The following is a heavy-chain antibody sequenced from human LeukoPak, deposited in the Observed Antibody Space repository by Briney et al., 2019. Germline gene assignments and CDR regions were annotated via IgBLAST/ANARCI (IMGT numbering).Heavy chain of an antibody. J-gene: IGHJ5*02. CDR3: AKITEVRWFDP. CDR2: ISGSGGST. Sequence: PGGSLRLSCAASGFTFSSYVMSWVRQAPGKGLEWFSGISGSGGSTNYADSVKGRFTLSRDNSKNTLSLQMNNLRAEDTAVYYCAKITEVRWFDPWGQGTLVTVSS. CDR1: GFTFSSYV. V-gene: IGHV3-23*01.